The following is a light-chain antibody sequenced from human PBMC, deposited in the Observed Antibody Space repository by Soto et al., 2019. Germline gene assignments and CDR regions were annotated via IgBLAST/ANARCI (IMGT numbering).Light chain of an antibody. CDR3: QTYDSSLSGLYV. J-gene: IGLJ1*01. V-gene: IGLV1-40*01. CDR2: GNT. CDR1: SSNIGAGSD. Sequence: VLTQPPPISGAPGQRVTISCTGSSSNIGAGSDVHWYHQLPGTAPKLLIYGNTNRPSGVPDRFSGSKSGTSASPAIAGLQTEDEGDYYCQTYDSSLSGLYVFGTGTKVTVL.